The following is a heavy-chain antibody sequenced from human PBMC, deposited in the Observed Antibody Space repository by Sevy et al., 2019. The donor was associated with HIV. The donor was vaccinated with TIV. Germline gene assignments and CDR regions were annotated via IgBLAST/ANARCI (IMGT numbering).Heavy chain of an antibody. J-gene: IGHJ5*02. CDR3: ATVGLGYYSGSSYYQGDWFDP. CDR2: LDPGNGEI. Sequence: ASVKVSCKVFGYRLRKLSMHWVRQATGKGLEWMGSLDPGNGEITYAQTLQGRVTMTEDTSTDTAYMELSSLTSEDTATYYCATVGLGYYSGSSYYQGDWFDPWGQGTLVTVSS. CDR1: GYRLRKLS. D-gene: IGHD2-15*01. V-gene: IGHV1-24*01.